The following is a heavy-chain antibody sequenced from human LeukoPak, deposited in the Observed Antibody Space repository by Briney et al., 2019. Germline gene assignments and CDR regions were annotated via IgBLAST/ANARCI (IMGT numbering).Heavy chain of an antibody. V-gene: IGHV4-59*11. CDR2: ISYIGST. J-gene: IGHJ3*02. CDR3: ARDLVTVTKGFDI. D-gene: IGHD4-17*01. CDR1: ADTFSSHY. Sequence: SETLSLTCAVSADTFSSHYWTWIRQAPGRGLEWIGYISYIGSTNYNPSLKSRVTISIDTSKNQFSLKLSSVTAADTAVYYCARDLVTVTKGFDIWGQGTMVSVSS.